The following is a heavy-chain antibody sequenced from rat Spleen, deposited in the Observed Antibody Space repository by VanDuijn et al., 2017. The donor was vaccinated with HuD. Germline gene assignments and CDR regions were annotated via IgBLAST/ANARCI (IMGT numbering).Heavy chain of an antibody. CDR2: ISSGGTT. J-gene: IGHJ4*01. D-gene: IGHD3-4*01. V-gene: IGHV2S8*01. CDR1: GFSLTSNG. CDR3: ARHMPPTSYVMDA. Sequence: QVQLKESGPGLVQPSQTLSLTCTVSGFSLTSNGVSWVRQPPGKGLEWIAAISSGGTTYYNSPLKSRLSVTRDTSKSQVFLEMNSLRSEDTATYYCARHMPPTSYVMDAWGQGASVTVSS.